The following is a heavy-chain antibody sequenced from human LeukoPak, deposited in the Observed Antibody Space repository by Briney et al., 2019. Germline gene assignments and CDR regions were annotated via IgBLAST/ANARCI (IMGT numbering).Heavy chain of an antibody. Sequence: GGSLRLSCAASGFTFSNYVLGWVRQAPGKGLQWVSAISGSGGSTYYADSVKGRFSISRDNSGNTLYLQMNSLRAEDTAVYYCKMGDGSPPLGQWGQGTLVTVSS. CDR3: KMGDGSPPLGQ. J-gene: IGHJ4*02. CDR1: GFTFSNYV. CDR2: ISGSGGST. V-gene: IGHV3-23*01. D-gene: IGHD5-24*01.